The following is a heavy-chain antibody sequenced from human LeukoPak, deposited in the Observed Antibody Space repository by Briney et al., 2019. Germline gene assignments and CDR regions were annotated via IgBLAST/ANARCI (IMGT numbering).Heavy chain of an antibody. V-gene: IGHV1-2*02. Sequence: ASVKVSCKASGYTFTGYYMHWVRQAPGQGLEWMGWINPNSGGTNYAQKFQGRVTMTRDTSISTAYMELSRLRSDDTAVYYCTTGDSSGWYYFDYWGLGTLVTVSS. D-gene: IGHD6-13*01. CDR2: INPNSGGT. CDR1: GYTFTGYY. CDR3: TTGDSSGWYYFDY. J-gene: IGHJ4*02.